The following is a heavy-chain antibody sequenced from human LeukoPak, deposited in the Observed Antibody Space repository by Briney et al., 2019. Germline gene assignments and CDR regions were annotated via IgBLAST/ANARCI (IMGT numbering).Heavy chain of an antibody. J-gene: IGHJ4*02. CDR3: ARTLGIAAAGTLGV. D-gene: IGHD6-13*01. Sequence: ASVKVSCKASGGTFISYAISWVRQAPGQGREWMGGIIPIFGTANYAQKFQGRVTITTDESTSTAYMELSSLRSEDTAVYYCARTLGIAAAGTLGVWGQGTLVTVSS. CDR2: IIPIFGTA. V-gene: IGHV1-69*05. CDR1: GGTFISYA.